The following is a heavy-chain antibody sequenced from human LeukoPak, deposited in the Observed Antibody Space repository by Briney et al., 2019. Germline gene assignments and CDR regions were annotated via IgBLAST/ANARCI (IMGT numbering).Heavy chain of an antibody. J-gene: IGHJ4*02. Sequence: GGSLRLSCTASGFIFSSHWMTWVRQSPGKGLEWVANIKEDGSVKYYVDSVKGRFTISRDNSKNTHYLQMSSLRAEDTGIYYCAKGGHYSFFDHWGQGTLVTVSS. CDR3: AKGGHYSFFDH. CDR1: GFIFSSHW. V-gene: IGHV3-7*03. CDR2: IKEDGSVK. D-gene: IGHD4-11*01.